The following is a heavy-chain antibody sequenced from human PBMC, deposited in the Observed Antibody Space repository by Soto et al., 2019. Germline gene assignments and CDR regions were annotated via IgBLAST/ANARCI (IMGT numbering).Heavy chain of an antibody. V-gene: IGHV3-13*01. D-gene: IGHD1-26*01. CDR1: GFTLSTYD. Sequence: GGSLRLSCAASGFTLSTYDMHWVRQATGKGLEWVAALSYAGDTYYPGSVKGRFTVSREGAKNSLYLQMNSLTAGDTAVYYCAKVATGSYDWFDPWGQGTLVTVSS. CDR3: AKVATGSYDWFDP. J-gene: IGHJ5*02. CDR2: LSYAGDT.